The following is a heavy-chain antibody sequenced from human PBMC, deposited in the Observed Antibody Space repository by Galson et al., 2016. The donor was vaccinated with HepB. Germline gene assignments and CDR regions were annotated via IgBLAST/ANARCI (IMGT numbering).Heavy chain of an antibody. D-gene: IGHD6-19*01. CDR2: INPSGGST. CDR1: GYIFTSYY. J-gene: IGHJ4*02. CDR3: AREITVAGYYLDY. V-gene: IGHV1-46*03. Sequence: TVKVSCKASGYIFTSYYMHWVRQAPGQGLEWMGKINPSGGSTNYAQRFQGRVTMTRDTSTGTVYMDLSSLRSEDTAVYYCAREITVAGYYLDYWGQGTLVTVSS.